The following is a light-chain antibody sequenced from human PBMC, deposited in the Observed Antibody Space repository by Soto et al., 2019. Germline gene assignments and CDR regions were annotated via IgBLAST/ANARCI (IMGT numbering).Light chain of an antibody. V-gene: IGLV1-40*01. Sequence: QSVLTQPPSVSGAPGQRVTISCTGSSSNIGAVYDVHWYQQLPGTAPKLFIYGNSNRPSGVPDRFCGSKTGTSASLAITRLQAADEADYYYQSYDSILTGHRVFGGGTKLTVL. CDR1: SSNIGAVYD. CDR2: GNS. CDR3: QSYDSILTGHRV. J-gene: IGLJ2*01.